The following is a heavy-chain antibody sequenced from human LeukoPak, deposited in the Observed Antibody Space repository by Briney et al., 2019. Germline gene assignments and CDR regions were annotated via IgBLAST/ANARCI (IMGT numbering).Heavy chain of an antibody. V-gene: IGHV3-23*01. D-gene: IGHD3-22*01. CDR1: GFTFSSYA. CDR3: SKVPKYYDGSGYLNY. CDR2: ISGSGGST. Sequence: GGSVRLSCAASGFTFSSYAMSWVRQAPGKGREWVSAISGSGGSTYYADSVKGRFTISRDNSKNTLYLQMNSRLASHTAVFSRSKVPKYYDGSGYLNYWGQGTLVTVSS. J-gene: IGHJ4*02.